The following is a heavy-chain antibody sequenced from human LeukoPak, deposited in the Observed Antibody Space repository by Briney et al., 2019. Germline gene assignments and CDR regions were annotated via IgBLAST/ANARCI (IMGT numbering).Heavy chain of an antibody. J-gene: IGHJ4*02. V-gene: IGHV4-34*01. CDR3: ARGRQVPAAITGSIVDY. CDR2: INHSGST. Sequence: PSEALSLTCAVYGGSFSGYYWSWIRQPPGKGLEWIGEINHSGSTNYNPSLKSRVTISVDTSKNQFSPKLSSVTAADTAVYYCARGRQVPAAITGSIVDYWGQGTLVTVSS. CDR1: GGSFSGYY. D-gene: IGHD2-2*02.